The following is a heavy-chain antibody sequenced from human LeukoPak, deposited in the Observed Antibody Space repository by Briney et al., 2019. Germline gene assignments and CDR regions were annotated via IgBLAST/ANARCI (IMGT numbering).Heavy chain of an antibody. CDR2: ISYDGSNK. Sequence: GGSLRLSCAASGFTFSSYAMHWVRQAPGKGLEWVAVISYDGSNKYYADSVKGRFTISRDNSKNTLYLQMNSLRAEDTAVYYCAREIYCSSTSCYLYYYYYGMDVWGKGTTVTVSS. V-gene: IGHV3-30-3*01. CDR3: AREIYCSSTSCYLYYYYYGMDV. D-gene: IGHD2-2*01. J-gene: IGHJ6*04. CDR1: GFTFSSYA.